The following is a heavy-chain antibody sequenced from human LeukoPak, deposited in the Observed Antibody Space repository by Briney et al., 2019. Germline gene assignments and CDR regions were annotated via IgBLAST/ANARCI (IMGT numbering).Heavy chain of an antibody. D-gene: IGHD3-3*01. Sequence: GGSLRLSCAASGFTFSSYAMHWVRQAPGKGLEWVAVISYDGSNKYYADSVKGRFTISRDNSKNTLYLQMNSLRAEDTAVYYCARGGPPMEWYYAFDIWGQGTMVTVSS. CDR1: GFTFSSYA. CDR2: ISYDGSNK. V-gene: IGHV3-30*16. J-gene: IGHJ3*02. CDR3: ARGGPPMEWYYAFDI.